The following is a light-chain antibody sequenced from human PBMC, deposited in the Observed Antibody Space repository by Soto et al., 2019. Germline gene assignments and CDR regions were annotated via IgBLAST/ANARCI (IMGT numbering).Light chain of an antibody. V-gene: IGKV1-17*02. CDR2: KAS. J-gene: IGKJ5*01. CDR1: QGIRND. CDR3: QQLNAYPLT. Sequence: IQITQSPCSLSAFVGDRVTITCRASQGIRNDLGWYQQKAGKAPKLLIYKASSLQSGVPARFSGSGSGTDFTLTISNLQPEDFATYYCQQLNAYPLTFGQGTRLEIK.